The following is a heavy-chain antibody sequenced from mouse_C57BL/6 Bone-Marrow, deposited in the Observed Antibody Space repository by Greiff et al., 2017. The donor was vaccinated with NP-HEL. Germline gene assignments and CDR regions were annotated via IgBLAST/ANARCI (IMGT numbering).Heavy chain of an antibody. Sequence: QVQLQQPGAELVKPGASVKVSCKASGYTFTSYWMHWVKQRPGQGLEWIGRIHPSDSDTNYNQKFKGKATLTVDKSSSTAYMQLSSLTSDDSAVYYCAIKGANWDPLYYFDYWGQGTTLTVSS. CDR1: GYTFTSYW. D-gene: IGHD4-1*01. CDR3: AIKGANWDPLYYFDY. V-gene: IGHV1-74*01. J-gene: IGHJ2*01. CDR2: IHPSDSDT.